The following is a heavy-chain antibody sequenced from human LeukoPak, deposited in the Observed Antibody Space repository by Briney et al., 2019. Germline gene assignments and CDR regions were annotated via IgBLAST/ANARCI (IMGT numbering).Heavy chain of an antibody. V-gene: IGHV4-39*01. CDR1: GDAITGSSYY. D-gene: IGHD3-22*01. J-gene: IGHJ4*02. CDR3: ARQYYDNTGYYYFDY. CDR2: MYYSGST. Sequence: SETLSLTCSVSGDAITGSSYYWGWIRQPPGKGLEWIGSMYYSGSTCSNPSLKSRVTMSADTSKNQFSLKLSSVSAADTAVYYCARQYYDNTGYYYFDYWGQGTLVTVSS.